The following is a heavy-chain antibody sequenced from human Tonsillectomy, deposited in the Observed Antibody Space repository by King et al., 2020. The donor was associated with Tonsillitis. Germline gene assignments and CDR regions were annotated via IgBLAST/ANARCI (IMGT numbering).Heavy chain of an antibody. D-gene: IGHD1-1*01. CDR2: ISYDGREK. V-gene: IGHV3-30*04. J-gene: IGHJ4*02. Sequence: HVQLVESGGGVVQPGRSLRLSCAAPGFSFSNYAMHWVRPAPGKGLEWVAIISYDGREKYYADSVKGRFTISRDNSKNKMYVQMNSLRAEDMAVYYCGRDLMSGAWNDPLGYFDYWGQGTLVTVSS. CDR3: GRDLMSGAWNDPLGYFDY. CDR1: GFSFSNYA.